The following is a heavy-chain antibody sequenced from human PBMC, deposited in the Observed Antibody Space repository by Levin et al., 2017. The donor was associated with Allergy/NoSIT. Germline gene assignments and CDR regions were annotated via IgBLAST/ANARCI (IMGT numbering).Heavy chain of an antibody. V-gene: IGHV3-9*01. J-gene: IGHJ6*02. CDR3: AKDLGAGSIGTTPGMHNFYGMDV. Sequence: SLKISCASGFTFDDYAMHWVRQPPGKGLEWVSGISWNGGATDYADSVKGRFTISRDNARNSLSLQMTSLRAEDTALYYCAKDLGAGSIGTTPGMHNFYGMDVWGQGITVTVSS. CDR1: GFTFDDYA. CDR2: ISWNGGAT. D-gene: IGHD1/OR15-1a*01.